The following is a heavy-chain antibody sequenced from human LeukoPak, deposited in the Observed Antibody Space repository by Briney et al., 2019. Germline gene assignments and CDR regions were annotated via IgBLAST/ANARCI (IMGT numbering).Heavy chain of an antibody. CDR1: GGSISSYY. CDR3: ARNRQWRTFDY. CDR2: IYYSGST. D-gene: IGHD6-19*01. Sequence: PSETLSLTCTVSGGSISSYYWSWIRQPPGKGLERIGYIYYSGSTNYNPSLKSRATISVDTSKNQFSLKLSSVTAADTAVYYCARNRQWRTFDYWGQGTLVTVSS. J-gene: IGHJ4*02. V-gene: IGHV4-59*01.